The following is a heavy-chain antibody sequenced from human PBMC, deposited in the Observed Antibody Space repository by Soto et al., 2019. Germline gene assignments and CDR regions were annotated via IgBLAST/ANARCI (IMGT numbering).Heavy chain of an antibody. CDR2: IWYDGSNK. Sequence: GGSLRLSCAASGFTFSSYGMHWVRQAPGKGLEWVAVIWYDGSNKYYADSVKGRFTISRDNSKNTLYLQMNSLRAEDTAVYYCERTIGLGYCSGGSRYEPYHFDYWGQGTLVTVSS. CDR1: GFTFSSYG. D-gene: IGHD2-15*01. CDR3: ERTIGLGYCSGGSRYEPYHFDY. J-gene: IGHJ4*02. V-gene: IGHV3-33*01.